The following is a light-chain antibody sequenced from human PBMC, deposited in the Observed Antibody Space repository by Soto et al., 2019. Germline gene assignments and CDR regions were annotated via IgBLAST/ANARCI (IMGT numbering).Light chain of an antibody. J-gene: IGKJ2*01. CDR3: QQRSNWPLYT. CDR2: DAS. CDR1: QSVSSY. Sequence: EIVLTQSPATLSLSPGERATLSCRASQSVSSYLAWYQQKPGQAPRLLIYDASNRATGIPARFSGSGSGTDFTLTISSLEPEAFAVYYCQQRSNWPLYTVGQGTKLEIK. V-gene: IGKV3-11*01.